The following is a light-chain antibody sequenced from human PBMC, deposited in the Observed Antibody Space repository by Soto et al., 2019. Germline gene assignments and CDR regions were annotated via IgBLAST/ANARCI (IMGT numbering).Light chain of an antibody. V-gene: IGKV2-28*01. Sequence: LVMTQSPLYLPVTPGEPASISCRSSQSLLSSNGFTYFDWYVQKPGKSQQVLIYLGSNRASGVRDRFSGTVSGTDFTRKISRVGTEYVGVYYCMQALQIPYTVGQGTKLDIK. CDR2: LGS. CDR3: MQALQIPYT. CDR1: QSLLSSNGFTY. J-gene: IGKJ2*01.